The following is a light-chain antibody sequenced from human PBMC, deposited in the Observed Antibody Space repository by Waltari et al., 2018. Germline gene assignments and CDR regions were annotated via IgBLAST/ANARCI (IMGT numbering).Light chain of an antibody. Sequence: DIQMTQSPSSLSASVGDRVTITCQASQDIKNNLLWCQQEPGKIPNLLIYEASTLQRGVPSRFSGSGSGTDFTLTISSLQPDDCATDYCQHGYGTPYSFGQGTKVEI. V-gene: IGKV1-NL1*01. CDR1: QDIKNN. CDR2: EAS. J-gene: IGKJ2*03. CDR3: QHGYGTPYS.